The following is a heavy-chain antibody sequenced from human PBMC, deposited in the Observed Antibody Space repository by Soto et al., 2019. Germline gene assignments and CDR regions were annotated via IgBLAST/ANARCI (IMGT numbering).Heavy chain of an antibody. D-gene: IGHD3-3*01. CDR3: ARNPPYFGVVIAYFAY. CDR2: IWYDGSNK. CDR1: GFTFSSYG. J-gene: IGHJ4*02. V-gene: IGHV3-33*01. Sequence: SLRLSCAASGFTFSSYGMHWVRQAPGKGLEWVAVIWYDGSNKYYADSVKGRFTISRDNSKNTLYLQMNSLRAEDTAVYYCARNPPYFGVVIAYFAYWGQGTLVTVSS.